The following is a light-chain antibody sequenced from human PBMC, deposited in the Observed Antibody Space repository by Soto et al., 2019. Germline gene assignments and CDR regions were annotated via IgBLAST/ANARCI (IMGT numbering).Light chain of an antibody. CDR1: QTISSW. Sequence: DIQMTQSPSTLSGSVGDRVTIPCRASQTISSWLAWYQQKPGKAPKLLIYKASTLKSGVPSRFSGSGSGTEFTLTIGSLQSEDCATYFCQQLNSYPLTFGQGTRLEIK. J-gene: IGKJ5*01. V-gene: IGKV1-5*03. CDR3: QQLNSYPLT. CDR2: KAS.